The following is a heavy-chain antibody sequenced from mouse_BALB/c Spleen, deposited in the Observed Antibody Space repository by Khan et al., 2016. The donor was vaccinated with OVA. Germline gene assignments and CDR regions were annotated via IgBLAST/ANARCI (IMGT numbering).Heavy chain of an antibody. Sequence: VQLKESGPSLVKPSQTLSLTCSVTGDSITSGYWNWIRKFPGNKLEYMGYIGYSGSTYYNPSLKSRISITRDISKNKYYLQLNSVTTEDTATYYCARGGNPRWYFDVGGAGTTVTVSS. V-gene: IGHV3-8*02. D-gene: IGHD2-1*01. CDR2: IGYSGST. CDR3: ARGGNPRWYFDV. CDR1: GDSITSGY. J-gene: IGHJ1*01.